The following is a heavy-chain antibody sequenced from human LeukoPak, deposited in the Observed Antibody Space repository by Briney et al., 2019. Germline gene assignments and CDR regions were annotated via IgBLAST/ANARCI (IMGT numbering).Heavy chain of an antibody. D-gene: IGHD3-3*01. CDR1: GGTFSSYA. CDR2: INPNSGGT. CDR3: ASTGVVNYYYYGMDV. V-gene: IGHV1-2*02. J-gene: IGHJ6*02. Sequence: ASVKVSCKASGGTFSSYAISWVRQAPGQGLEWMGWINPNSGGTNYAQKFQGRVTMTRDTSISTAYMGLSRLRSDDTAVYYCASTGVVNYYYYGMDVWGQGTTVTVSS.